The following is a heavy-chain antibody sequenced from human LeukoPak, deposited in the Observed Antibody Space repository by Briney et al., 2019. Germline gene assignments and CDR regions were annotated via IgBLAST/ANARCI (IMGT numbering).Heavy chain of an antibody. D-gene: IGHD5-12*01. V-gene: IGHV3-30*04. J-gene: IGHJ4*02. Sequence: GGFLRLSCAASGFTFSSYAMHWVRQAPGKGLEWVAVISYDGSNKNYADSVKGRFTISRDNSKNTLYLQMNSLRAEDTAVYYCARDHGGYSGYDAFDYWGQGTLVSVSS. CDR1: GFTFSSYA. CDR2: ISYDGSNK. CDR3: ARDHGGYSGYDAFDY.